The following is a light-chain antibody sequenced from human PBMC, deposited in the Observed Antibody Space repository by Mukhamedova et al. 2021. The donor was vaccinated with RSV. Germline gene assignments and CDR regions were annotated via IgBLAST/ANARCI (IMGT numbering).Light chain of an antibody. J-gene: IGKJ2*02. CDR3: QQSASAPCT. V-gene: IGKV1-39*01. Sequence: WYQRRVHGKGPKLLIYAASILQSGVPSRFSGGGSGTDFTLTISTLQPEDCATYFCQQSASAPCTFGQGSKLEMK. CDR2: AAS.